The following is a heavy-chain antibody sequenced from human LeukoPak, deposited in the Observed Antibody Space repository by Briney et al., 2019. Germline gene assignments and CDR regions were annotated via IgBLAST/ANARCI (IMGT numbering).Heavy chain of an antibody. CDR2: TVSEIDGGTT. J-gene: IGHJ6*02. D-gene: IGHD1-7*01. Sequence: GGSLRLSCAASGFTLNYAWMSWVRQVPGKGLEWVGQTVSEIDGGTTDYATPVKGRFTISRDDSKSTLYLQMNSLKIEDTAVYYCTTDEDWNYARKDVWGQGATVIVSS. CDR1: GFTLNYAW. CDR3: TTDEDWNYARKDV. V-gene: IGHV3-15*04.